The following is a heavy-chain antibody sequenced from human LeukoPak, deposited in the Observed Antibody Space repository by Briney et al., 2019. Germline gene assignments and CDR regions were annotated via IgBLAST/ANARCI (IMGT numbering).Heavy chain of an antibody. CDR2: IYYSGST. V-gene: IGHV4-39*07. D-gene: IGHD5-18*01. CDR1: GGSISSSSYY. J-gene: IGHJ6*03. CDR3: ARGGYSYGGSLHYYYYMDV. Sequence: SETLSLTCTVSGGSISSSSYYWGWIRQPPGKGLEWIGSIYYSGSTYYNPSLKSRVTISVDTSKNHFSLKLSSVTAADTAVYYCARGGYSYGGSLHYYYYMDVWGKGTTVTVSS.